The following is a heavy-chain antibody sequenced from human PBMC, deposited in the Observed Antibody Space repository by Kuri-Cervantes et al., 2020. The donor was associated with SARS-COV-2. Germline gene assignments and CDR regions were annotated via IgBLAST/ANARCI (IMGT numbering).Heavy chain of an antibody. CDR1: GYTFTSYA. V-gene: IGHV1-3*01. D-gene: IGHD5-18*01. CDR3: ARRSRDTAMPDGMDV. CDR2: INAGNGNT. J-gene: IGHJ6*02. Sequence: ASVKVSCKASGYTFTSYAMHWVRQAPGQRLEWMGWINAGNGNTKYSQKFQGRVTITADESTSTAYMELNSLRSEDTAVYYCARRSRDTAMPDGMDVWGQGTTVTVSS.